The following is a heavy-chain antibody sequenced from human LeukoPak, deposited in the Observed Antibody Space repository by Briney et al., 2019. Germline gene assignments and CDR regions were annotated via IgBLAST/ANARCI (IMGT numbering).Heavy chain of an antibody. J-gene: IGHJ3*02. CDR3: ASLKNYYDSSGNLVTDAFDI. Sequence: GASVKASCKASGYTFTSYGITWVRQAPGQGLEWMGWISAYNGDTNYAQKLQGRVTMTTDTSTSTAYMELRSLRSDDTAVYYCASLKNYYDSSGNLVTDAFDIWGQGTMVTVSS. D-gene: IGHD3-22*01. CDR1: GYTFTSYG. CDR2: ISAYNGDT. V-gene: IGHV1-18*01.